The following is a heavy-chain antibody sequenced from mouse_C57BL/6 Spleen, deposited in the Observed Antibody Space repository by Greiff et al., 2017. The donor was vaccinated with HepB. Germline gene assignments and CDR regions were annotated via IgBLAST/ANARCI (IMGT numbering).Heavy chain of an antibody. Sequence: EVKLVESGPELVKPGASVKMSCKASGYTFTDYNMHWVKQSHGKSLEWIGYINPNNGGTSYNQKFKGKATLTVNKSSSTAYMELRSLTSEDSAVYYCARGGDYDDYYAMDYWGQGTSVTVSS. J-gene: IGHJ4*01. CDR2: INPNNGGT. D-gene: IGHD2-4*01. CDR1: GYTFTDYN. CDR3: ARGGDYDDYYAMDY. V-gene: IGHV1-22*01.